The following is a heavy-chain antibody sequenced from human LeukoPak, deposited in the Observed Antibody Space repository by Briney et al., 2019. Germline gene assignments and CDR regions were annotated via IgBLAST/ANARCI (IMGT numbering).Heavy chain of an antibody. Sequence: GGSLRLSCVASGFTFSSYSMNWVRQAPGEGLEWISYISSSSRTIYYADSVKGRFAVSRDNAKKSLFLQMNSLRDEDTAVYYCAKYIVPGDYYYGMDVWGQGTTVTVSS. D-gene: IGHD2-15*01. CDR3: AKYIVPGDYYYGMDV. V-gene: IGHV3-48*02. CDR1: GFTFSSYS. J-gene: IGHJ6*02. CDR2: ISSSSRTI.